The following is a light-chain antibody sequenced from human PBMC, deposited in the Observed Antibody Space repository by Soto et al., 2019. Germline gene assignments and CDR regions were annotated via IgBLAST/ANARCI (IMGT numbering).Light chain of an antibody. CDR3: QQLNSYPLV. V-gene: IGKV1-9*01. CDR2: AAS. J-gene: IGKJ3*01. CDR1: QGISSY. Sequence: IQLTQSPSSLPSSVGDRVTITCRASQGISSYLAWYQQKPGKAPKLLIYAASTLQSGVPSRFSGSGSGTDFTLTLSRLQPEDFATYYCQQLNSYPLVFGPGTKVDIK.